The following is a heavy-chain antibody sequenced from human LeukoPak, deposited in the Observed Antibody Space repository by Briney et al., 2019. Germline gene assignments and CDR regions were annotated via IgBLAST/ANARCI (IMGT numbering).Heavy chain of an antibody. J-gene: IGHJ4*02. Sequence: SETLSLTCAVYGGSFSGYYWSWIRQPLGKGLEWIGEINHSGSTNYNPSLKSRVTISVDTSKNQFSLKLSSVTAADTAVYYCARRDIVLMVYASWGQGTLVTVSS. CDR2: INHSGST. CDR3: ARRDIVLMVYAS. V-gene: IGHV4-34*01. D-gene: IGHD2-8*01. CDR1: GGSFSGYY.